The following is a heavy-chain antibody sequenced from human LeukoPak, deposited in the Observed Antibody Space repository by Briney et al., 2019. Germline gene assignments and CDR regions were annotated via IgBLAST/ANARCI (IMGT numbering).Heavy chain of an antibody. Sequence: SETLSVTCAVYGGSFSGFYWSCIRQPPGKGLEWIGEINLSVCTNYNPSLKSRVTISVDTSKNQCSLKLSSVTAADTAVYYCARESYRTGMYYFDYWGQGTLVTVSS. CDR1: GGSFSGFY. CDR2: INLSVCT. V-gene: IGHV4-34*01. D-gene: IGHD3-16*02. J-gene: IGHJ4*02. CDR3: ARESYRTGMYYFDY.